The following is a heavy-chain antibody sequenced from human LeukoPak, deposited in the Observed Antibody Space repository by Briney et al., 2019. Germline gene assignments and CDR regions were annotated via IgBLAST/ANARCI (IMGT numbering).Heavy chain of an antibody. V-gene: IGHV3-11*01. D-gene: IGHD3-22*01. J-gene: IGHJ6*02. CDR1: GFTFSDYY. CDR3: ARASITMIVVVHYGMDV. Sequence: PGRSLRLSCAASGFTFSDYYMSWIRQAPGKGLEWVSYISSSGSTIYYADSVKGRFTISRDNAKNSLYLQMNSLRVEDTAVYYCARASITMIVVVHYGMDVWGQGTTVTVSS. CDR2: ISSSGSTI.